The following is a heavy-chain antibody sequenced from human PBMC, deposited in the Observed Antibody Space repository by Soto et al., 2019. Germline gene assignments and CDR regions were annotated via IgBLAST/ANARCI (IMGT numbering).Heavy chain of an antibody. J-gene: IGHJ6*02. Sequence: GVSLRLSCAASGFTFSSYSMNWVRQAPGKGLEWVSYISSSSSTIYYADSVKGRFTISRDNAKNSLYLQMNSLRDEDTAVYYCASLYYDILTGYFSDSGYYGMDVWGQGTTVTVSS. D-gene: IGHD3-9*01. V-gene: IGHV3-48*02. CDR3: ASLYYDILTGYFSDSGYYGMDV. CDR1: GFTFSSYS. CDR2: ISSSSSTI.